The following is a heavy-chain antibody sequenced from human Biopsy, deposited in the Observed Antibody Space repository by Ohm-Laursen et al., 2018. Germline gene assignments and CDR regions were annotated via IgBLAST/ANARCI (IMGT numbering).Heavy chain of an antibody. D-gene: IGHD2/OR15-2a*01. V-gene: IGHV3-7*01. CDR1: GFTFSTYC. CDR2: IKRDGSQS. CDR3: TRDTTYYAGTTYYDALDV. Sequence: SLRLFCAASGFTFSTYCMTWVRQAPGKGLEWVANIKRDGSQSNHADSVKGRFTISRDNAKNSLYLQMNSLRAEDTAVYYCTRDTTYYAGTTYYDALDVWGQGTTVTVSS. J-gene: IGHJ3*01.